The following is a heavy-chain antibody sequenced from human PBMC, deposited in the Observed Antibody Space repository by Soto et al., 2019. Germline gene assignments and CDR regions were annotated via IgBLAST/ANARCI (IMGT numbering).Heavy chain of an antibody. CDR1: GGSISSYY. CDR3: ARDAVSSSSPYYYMDV. V-gene: IGHV4-59*12. CDR2: IYYSGST. J-gene: IGHJ6*03. D-gene: IGHD6-6*01. Sequence: SETLSLTCTVSGGSISSYYWSWIRQPPGKGLEWIGYIYYSGSTNYNPSLKSRVTISVDTSKNQFSLKLSSVTAADTAVYYCARDAVSSSSPYYYMDVWGKGTTVTVSS.